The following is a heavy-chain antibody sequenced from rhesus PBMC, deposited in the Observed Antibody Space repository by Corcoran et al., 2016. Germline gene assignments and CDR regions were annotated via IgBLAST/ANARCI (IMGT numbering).Heavy chain of an antibody. CDR2: IYGSCGST. CDR3: ARDHCTSTTCYAFYFDY. D-gene: IGHD2-2*01. V-gene: IGHV4-93*01. Sequence: QVQLQESGPAVVKPSETLSLTCAISGGSISSSNWWSWIRPSPGKGLEWIGGIYGSCGSTEYNPSLKNRVTISKDTSKNQVSLKLSSVTVADTAVYYCARDHCTSTTCYAFYFDYWGQGVLVTVSS. CDR1: GGSISSSNW. J-gene: IGHJ4*01.